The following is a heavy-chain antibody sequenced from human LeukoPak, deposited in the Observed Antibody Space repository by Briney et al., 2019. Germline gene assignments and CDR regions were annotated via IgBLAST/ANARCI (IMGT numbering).Heavy chain of an antibody. CDR1: GFTFRSYA. Sequence: PGGSLRLSCAASGFTFRSYAMSWVRQAPGQGLEWVSSISGGGGGTYYANSVKGRFTISRDNSKSTLYLQMNGLRAEDTAVYYCARGCYYERSGYCPFDYWGPGTLVTVSS. J-gene: IGHJ4*02. D-gene: IGHD3-22*01. V-gene: IGHV3-23*01. CDR3: ARGCYYERSGYCPFDY. CDR2: ISGGGGGT.